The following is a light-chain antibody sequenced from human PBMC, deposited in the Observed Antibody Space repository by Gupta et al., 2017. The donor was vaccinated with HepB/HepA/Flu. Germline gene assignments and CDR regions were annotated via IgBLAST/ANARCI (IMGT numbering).Light chain of an antibody. CDR1: QSINTW. J-gene: IGKJ2*04. V-gene: IGKV1-5*03. Sequence: IQMTQSPSTLSASVGDRVTITCRASQSINTWLAWYQQKPGKAPKRLIYKASGLESGVPSRFSGSGSGTEFTLTISSLQPDDFATYYCQQYDSHLCSFGQGTKLEIK. CDR3: QQYDSHLCS. CDR2: KAS.